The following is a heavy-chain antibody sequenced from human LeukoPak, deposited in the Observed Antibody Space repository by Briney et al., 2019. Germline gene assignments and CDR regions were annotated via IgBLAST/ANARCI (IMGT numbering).Heavy chain of an antibody. D-gene: IGHD2-2*02. Sequence: PGGSLRLSCAASGFTFTNYAMSWVRQAPGKGLEWLSAFTGRPGRTYYADSVRGRFTISRDTSKNTLFLEMSSLRVEDTAIYFCAKDHLLCTSTSCYIDYFDSWGQGTLVTVSS. CDR1: GFTFTNYA. CDR2: FTGRPGRT. CDR3: AKDHLLCTSTSCYIDYFDS. J-gene: IGHJ4*02. V-gene: IGHV3-23*01.